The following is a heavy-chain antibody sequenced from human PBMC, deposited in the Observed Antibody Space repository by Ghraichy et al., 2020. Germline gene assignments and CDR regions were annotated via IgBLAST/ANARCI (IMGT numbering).Heavy chain of an antibody. V-gene: IGHV3-74*03. J-gene: IGHJ4*02. Sequence: GESLRLSCAASGFTFTSYWMHWVRQAPGKGLVWVSRIKSDGISTMYADSVRGRFTISTDNAKNTLYLQMNSLRVEDTAVYYCARDGNYKLDYWGQGTLVTVSS. CDR2: IKSDGIST. CDR1: GFTFTSYW. D-gene: IGHD1-7*01. CDR3: ARDGNYKLDY.